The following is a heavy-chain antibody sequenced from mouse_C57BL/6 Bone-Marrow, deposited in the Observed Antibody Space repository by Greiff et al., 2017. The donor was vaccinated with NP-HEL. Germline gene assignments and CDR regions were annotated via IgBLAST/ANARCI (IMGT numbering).Heavy chain of an antibody. D-gene: IGHD1-1*01. V-gene: IGHV1-18*01. CDR2: INPNNGGT. Sequence: EVQLQQSGPELVKPGASVKIPCKASGYTFTDYNMDWVKQSHGKSLEWIGDINPNNGGTIYNQKFKGKATLTVDKSSSTAYMELRSLTSEYTAVYYCARGTTVVATTGRGYMAMDYWGQGTSVTVSS. J-gene: IGHJ4*01. CDR1: GYTFTDYN. CDR3: ARGTTVVATTGRGYMAMDY.